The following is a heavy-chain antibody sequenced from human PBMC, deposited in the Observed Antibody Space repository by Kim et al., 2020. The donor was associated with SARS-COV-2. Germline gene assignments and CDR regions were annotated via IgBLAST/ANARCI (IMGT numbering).Heavy chain of an antibody. J-gene: IGHJ3*02. CDR3: ARGDDDGSDAFGI. Sequence: SETLSLTCAVSGGSISSGGYSWGWIRPAPGKGREWVGYFYHRGSSYYSPSLNSRVTISEDRSRNHFSLKLNSVTAADTADYYWARGDDDGSDAFGIWGQG. CDR1: GGSISSGGYS. V-gene: IGHV4-30-2*01. D-gene: IGHD3-10*01. CDR2: FYHRGSS.